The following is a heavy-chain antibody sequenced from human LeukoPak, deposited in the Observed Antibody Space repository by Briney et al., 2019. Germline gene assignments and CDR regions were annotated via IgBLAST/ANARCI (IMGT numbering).Heavy chain of an antibody. J-gene: IGHJ4*02. V-gene: IGHV3-73*01. D-gene: IGHD3-22*01. CDR1: GFTFSGSA. CDR2: VRSRANSYAT. CDR3: TMHYYDSSGYHYGAFDY. Sequence: GGSLRLSCAASGFTFSGSAMHWVRQASGKGLEWVGRVRSRANSYATTYAASVKGRFSISRDDSKNTAFLEMNSLKTEDTAVYYCTMHYYDSSGYHYGAFDYWGQGTLVTVSS.